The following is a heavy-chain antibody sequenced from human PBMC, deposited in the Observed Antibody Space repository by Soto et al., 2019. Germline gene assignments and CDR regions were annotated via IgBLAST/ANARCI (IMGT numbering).Heavy chain of an antibody. D-gene: IGHD2-8*02. V-gene: IGHV4-34*01. CDR1: GGSFSGYY. CDR2: INHSGST. Sequence: PSETLSLTCAVYGGSFSGYYWTWIRQPPGTGLEWIGEINHSGSTNYNPSLESRVTISVDTSKNQFSLKLTSVTAADTAVYYCARDIITGLFDYWGQGTLVTVSS. J-gene: IGHJ4*02. CDR3: ARDIITGLFDY.